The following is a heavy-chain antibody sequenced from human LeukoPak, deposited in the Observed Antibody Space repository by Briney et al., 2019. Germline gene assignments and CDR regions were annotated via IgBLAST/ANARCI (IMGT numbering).Heavy chain of an antibody. J-gene: IGHJ4*02. CDR3: AASLPNIVVVPATKGPFGY. CDR1: GFTFSSYT. D-gene: IGHD2-2*01. V-gene: IGHV3-23*01. CDR2: VSGSGGST. Sequence: GGSLRLSCAASGFTFSSYTMSWVRQAPGKGLEWVSGVSGSGGSTHYADSVKGRFTISRDNSKNTLYLQMNSLRAEDTAVYYCAASLPNIVVVPATKGPFGYWGQGTLVAVSS.